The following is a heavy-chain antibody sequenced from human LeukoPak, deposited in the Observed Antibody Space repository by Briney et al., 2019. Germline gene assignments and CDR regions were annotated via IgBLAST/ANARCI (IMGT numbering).Heavy chain of an antibody. V-gene: IGHV1-69*06. CDR3: ARDQGSGKVVPAAIGAGYNWFDP. CDR2: IIPIFGTA. Sequence: SVKVSCKASGGTFSSYAISWVRQAPGQGLEWMGGIIPIFGTANYAQKSQGRVTITADKSTSTAYMELSSLRSEDTAVYYCARDQGSGKVVPAAIGAGYNWFDPWGQGTPVTVSS. CDR1: GGTFSSYA. D-gene: IGHD2-2*01. J-gene: IGHJ5*02.